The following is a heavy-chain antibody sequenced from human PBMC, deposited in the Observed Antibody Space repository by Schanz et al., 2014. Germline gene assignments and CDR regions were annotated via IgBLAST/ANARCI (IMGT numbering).Heavy chain of an antibody. V-gene: IGHV1-3*01. Sequence: QVQLVQSGAEVKGPGASVKVSCKASGYSFTPFPIYWVRQAPGQRLEWMGWINAGTGNTEYSQKFQGRVTITRDTLASTVYMELSSLRSEDTAVYYCARDGVDAAAGGNYWGQGTLVTVSS. D-gene: IGHD6-13*01. J-gene: IGHJ4*02. CDR2: INAGTGNT. CDR3: ARDGVDAAAGGNY. CDR1: GYSFTPFP.